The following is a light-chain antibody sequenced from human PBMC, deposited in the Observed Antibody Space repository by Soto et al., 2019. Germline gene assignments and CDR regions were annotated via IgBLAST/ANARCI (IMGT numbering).Light chain of an antibody. Sequence: QCSLAQPGSVSYYLGQSITISCTGASTEIVFCSSVSSYQYHLGKVPILLIFAVSGGPSGVSNCFSGSTSATTATLTLSGLQAEDEADYSCSSYVSGATCVCRTGTKVTVL. V-gene: IGLV2-14*01. CDR2: AVS. CDR1: STEIVFCSS. J-gene: IGLJ1*01. CDR3: SSYVSGATCV.